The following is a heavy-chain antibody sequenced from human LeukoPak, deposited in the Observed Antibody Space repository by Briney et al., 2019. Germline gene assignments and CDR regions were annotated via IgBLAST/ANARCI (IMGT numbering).Heavy chain of an antibody. CDR2: FIPILGIA. Sequence: EASVKVSCKASGGTFSSYTISWVRQAPGQGLEWMGRFIPILGIANYAQKFQGRVTITADKSTSTAYMELSSLRSEDTAVYYCARDRGGYDSDNWFDPWGQGTLVTVSS. J-gene: IGHJ5*02. V-gene: IGHV1-69*04. D-gene: IGHD5-12*01. CDR1: GGTFSSYT. CDR3: ARDRGGYDSDNWFDP.